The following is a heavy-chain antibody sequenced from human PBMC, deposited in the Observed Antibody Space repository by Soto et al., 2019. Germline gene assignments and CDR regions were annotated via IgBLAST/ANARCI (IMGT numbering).Heavy chain of an antibody. CDR1: GGTFRTSA. CDR2: IMPVFPTP. CDR3: ARENDRQQLGCNSCDKMDV. Sequence: QVQLVQSGAEVKKPGSSVKVSCKTSGGTFRTSAISWVRQAPGQGLEWMGGIMPVFPTPDYAQKFQARVTMTTDESTGTAYMELSSRRSEDTAVYYWARENDRQQLGCNSCDKMDVWGQGTTVTVSS. J-gene: IGHJ6*01. D-gene: IGHD2-15*01. V-gene: IGHV1-69*05.